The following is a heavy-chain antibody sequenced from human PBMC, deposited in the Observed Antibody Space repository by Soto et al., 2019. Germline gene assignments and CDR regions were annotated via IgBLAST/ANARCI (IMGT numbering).Heavy chain of an antibody. CDR1: GGSISSSSYY. D-gene: IGHD3-10*01. V-gene: IGHV4-39*01. CDR2: IYYSGST. CDR3: ARGFPLWFGELIGWFDP. Sequence: PSETLSLTCTVSGGSISSSSYYWGWIRQPPGKGLEWIGSIYYSGSTYYNPSLKSRVTISVDTSKNQFSLKLSSVTAADTALHYCARGFPLWFGELIGWFDPWGQGTLVTVS. J-gene: IGHJ5*02.